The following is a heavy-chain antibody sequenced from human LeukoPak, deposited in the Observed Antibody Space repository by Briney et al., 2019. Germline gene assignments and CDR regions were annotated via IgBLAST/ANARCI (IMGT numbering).Heavy chain of an antibody. J-gene: IGHJ4*02. CDR2: IYYSGST. D-gene: IGHD4-11*01. CDR3: ARVYSNYFDY. Sequence: SETLSLTCTVSGGSVSSGSYYWSWIRQPPGKGLEWVGYIYYSGSTTYNPSLKGRVTISVDTSKNQFSLQLSSVTAADTAVYYCARVYSNYFDYWGQGSLVTVSS. V-gene: IGHV4-61*01. CDR1: GGSVSSGSYY.